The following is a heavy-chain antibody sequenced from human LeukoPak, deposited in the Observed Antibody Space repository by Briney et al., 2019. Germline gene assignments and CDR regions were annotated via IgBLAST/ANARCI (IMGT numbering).Heavy chain of an antibody. CDR3: ARDLTSRQMIVVGLGY. J-gene: IGHJ4*02. V-gene: IGHV3-30*03. CDR1: GFTFSSYW. CDR2: ISYDGSKT. Sequence: GGSLRLSCAASGFTFSSYWMSWVRQAPGKGLEWVAAISYDGSKTYYGDSVKGRCTISRDNSKSTLYLQMTSLRAEDTAVYFCARDLTSRQMIVVGLGYWGQGTLVTVSS. D-gene: IGHD3-22*01.